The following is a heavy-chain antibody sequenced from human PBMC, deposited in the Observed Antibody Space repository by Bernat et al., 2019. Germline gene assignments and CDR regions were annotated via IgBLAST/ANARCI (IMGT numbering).Heavy chain of an antibody. D-gene: IGHD2-15*01. V-gene: IGHV3-74*01. CDR3: VRDSGYCSGGRCADAFDI. Sequence: EVQLVESGGGLVQPGGSLRLSCAASGFTFSSYWMHWVRQAPGKGLVWVSRRNSDESRTNYADSVKGRFTISRDNAKNTLYLQMISLRAEDTAVYYCVRDSGYCSGGRCADAFDIWGQGTMVTVSS. J-gene: IGHJ3*02. CDR1: GFTFSSYW. CDR2: RNSDESRT.